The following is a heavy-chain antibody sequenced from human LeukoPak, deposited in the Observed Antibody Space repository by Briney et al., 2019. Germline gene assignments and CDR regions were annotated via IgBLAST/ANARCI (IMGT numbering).Heavy chain of an antibody. CDR1: GYTFTDYY. D-gene: IGHD2-2*02. V-gene: IGHV1-2*02. CDR3: TSSDYTSSDY. CDR2: IDPRSGGT. Sequence: VASMKVSCKASGYTFTDYYMNWVRQAPGQGLEWMGWIDPRSGGTNFARKFQGRVTMTRDTSISTAYMELSRLTSDDTAVYYCTSSDYTSSDYWGQGTLVTVSS. J-gene: IGHJ4*02.